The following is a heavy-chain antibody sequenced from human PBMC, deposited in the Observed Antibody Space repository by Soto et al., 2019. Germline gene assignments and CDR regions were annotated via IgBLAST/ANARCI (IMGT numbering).Heavy chain of an antibody. CDR1: GFTFSSFG. CDR3: ANTSGYDYVWGSSGLDP. J-gene: IGHJ5*02. CDR2: ISYDGSDK. D-gene: IGHD3-16*01. V-gene: IGHV3-30*18. Sequence: QVQLVESGGGVVQPGRSLRLSCAASGFTFSSFGMHWVRQAPDKGLQWVAVISYDGSDKYYADSVKGRFTISRDDSTNTMYLQMNSLRPEDTAVYYCANTSGYDYVWGSSGLDPWGQGTLVTVSS.